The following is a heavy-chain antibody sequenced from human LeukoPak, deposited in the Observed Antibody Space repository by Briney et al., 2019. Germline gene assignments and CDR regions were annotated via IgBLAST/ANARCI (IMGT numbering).Heavy chain of an antibody. D-gene: IGHD3-10*01. J-gene: IGHJ5*02. Sequence: GESLQSSCKTSGYSFTTYWIGWVRRLPGTSLEWVGAIYPDDSDTRYSPSFQGQVVISADRSIRTAYLQWNTLKTSDTAMYYCVRQRGASGTINHFDPWGQGTLVTVSS. CDR1: GYSFTTYW. CDR2: IYPDDSDT. V-gene: IGHV5-51*01. CDR3: VRQRGASGTINHFDP.